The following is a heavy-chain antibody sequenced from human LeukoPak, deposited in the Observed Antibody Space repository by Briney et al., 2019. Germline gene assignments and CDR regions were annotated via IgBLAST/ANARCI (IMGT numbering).Heavy chain of an antibody. V-gene: IGHV3-7*01. Sequence: PGGSLRLSCVVSGFTFSKYRMTWVRQAPGKGLEWVANINHDGSDIYYLDSLGGRFTISRDNAAGSVFLHLDNLTVEDTAVYYCARSQPTMATWSLVYWGRGTWATVSS. CDR1: GFTFSKYR. D-gene: IGHD4-23*01. J-gene: IGHJ4*02. CDR2: INHDGSDI. CDR3: ARSQPTMATWSLVY.